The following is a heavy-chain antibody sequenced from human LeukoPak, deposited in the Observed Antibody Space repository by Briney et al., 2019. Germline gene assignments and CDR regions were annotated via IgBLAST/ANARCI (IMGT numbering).Heavy chain of an antibody. CDR1: GFTFSSYA. D-gene: IGHD3-10*01. V-gene: IGHV3-30*04. Sequence: GGSLRLSCAASGFTFSSYAMHWVRQASGKGLEWVAVISYDGSNKYYADSVKGRFTISRDNSKNTLYLQMNSLRAEDTAVYYCARDSTIPYGQYYYYYMDVWGKGTTVTVSS. CDR2: ISYDGSNK. J-gene: IGHJ6*03. CDR3: ARDSTIPYGQYYYYYMDV.